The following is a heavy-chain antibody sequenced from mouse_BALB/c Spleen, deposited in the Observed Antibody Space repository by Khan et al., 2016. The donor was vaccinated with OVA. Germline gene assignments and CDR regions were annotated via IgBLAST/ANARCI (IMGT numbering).Heavy chain of an antibody. J-gene: IGHJ3*01. CDR3: ALYYYGRAWFAY. Sequence: VQLQESGPGLVAPSQSLSITCTVSGFSLTSYGVGWVRPPPGKGLEWLGVIWGDGNTNYHSALISTLSISKDNTKSKVFFKLNILQTDDTATYNGALYYYGRAWFAYWGQGTLVTVSA. D-gene: IGHD1-1*01. CDR2: IWGDGNT. V-gene: IGHV2-3*01. CDR1: GFSLTSYG.